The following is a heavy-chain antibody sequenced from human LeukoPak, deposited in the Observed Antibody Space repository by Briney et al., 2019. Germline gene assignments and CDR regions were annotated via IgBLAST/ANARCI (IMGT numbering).Heavy chain of an antibody. CDR2: IYYSGST. J-gene: IGHJ4*02. CDR1: VCSIISYY. Sequence: PSETLSLTCTGCVCSIISYYWSGIRQPPAKELEGIGDIYYSGSTNYNPSLNSQVTISVDTCKNQFSLRLGSVTPADTAVYYCARHFRGRDGDEFRIDYWGQGTLITVSS. D-gene: IGHD4-17*01. V-gene: IGHV4-59*08. CDR3: ARHFRGRDGDEFRIDY.